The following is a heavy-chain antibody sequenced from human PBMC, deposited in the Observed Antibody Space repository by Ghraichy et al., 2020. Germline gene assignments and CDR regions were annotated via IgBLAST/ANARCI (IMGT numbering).Heavy chain of an antibody. V-gene: IGHV4-59*01. D-gene: IGHD3-3*01. J-gene: IGHJ4*02. CDR1: GASISSYY. CDR3: ARGITIFGVVGDYFDY. CDR2: IYYSGST. Sequence: SETLSLTCTVSGASISSYYWSWIRQPPGKGLEWIGYIYYSGSTNYNPSLKSRVTISVDTSKNQFSLKLSSVTAADTAVYYCARGITIFGVVGDYFDYWGQGTLVTVSS.